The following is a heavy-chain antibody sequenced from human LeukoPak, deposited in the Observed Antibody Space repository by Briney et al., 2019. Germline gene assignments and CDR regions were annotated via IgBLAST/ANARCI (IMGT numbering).Heavy chain of an antibody. CDR2: INPSGGST. D-gene: IGHD2-2*01. Sequence: GASVKVSCKASGYTFTSYYMHWVRQAPGQGLEWMGIINPSGGSTSYAQKFQGRVTMTRDTSTSTVYMELTSLRSEDTAVYYCARDSVGCTSTSCYPGGWFDPWGKGTLVTVSS. CDR1: GYTFTSYY. V-gene: IGHV1-46*01. CDR3: ARDSVGCTSTSCYPGGWFDP. J-gene: IGHJ5*02.